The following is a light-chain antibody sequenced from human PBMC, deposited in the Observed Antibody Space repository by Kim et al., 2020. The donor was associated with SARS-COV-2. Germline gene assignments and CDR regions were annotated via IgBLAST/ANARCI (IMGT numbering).Light chain of an antibody. V-gene: IGKV4-1*01. CDR3: QQYYTAPLT. CDR2: WAS. J-gene: IGKJ4*01. CDR1: QNLLSSSNNKTY. Sequence: ATINCKSSQNLLSSSNNKTYLAWYQQKPGQPPKLLIYWASTRESGVPDRFSGSGSGTDFTLTITNLQAEDVAVYYCQQYYTAPLTFGGGTKVDIK.